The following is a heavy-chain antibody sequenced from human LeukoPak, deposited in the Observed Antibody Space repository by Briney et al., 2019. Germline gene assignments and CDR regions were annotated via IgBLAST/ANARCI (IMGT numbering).Heavy chain of an antibody. J-gene: IGHJ4*02. Sequence: GSSVKVSCKASGGTFSSYAISWVRQAPGQGLEWMGGIIPIFGTANYAQKFQGRVTITADESTSTAYMELSSLRSEDTAVYYCATPREMATTEYGEGFDYWGQGTLVTVSS. D-gene: IGHD5-24*01. V-gene: IGHV1-69*01. CDR2: IIPIFGTA. CDR3: ATPREMATTEYGEGFDY. CDR1: GGTFSSYA.